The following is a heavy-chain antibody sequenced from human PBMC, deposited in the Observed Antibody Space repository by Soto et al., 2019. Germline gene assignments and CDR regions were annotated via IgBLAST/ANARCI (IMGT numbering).Heavy chain of an antibody. CDR3: AKVGYYYDTSGFYPPAYFQH. V-gene: IGHV3-21*01. CDR2: ISTSSSYI. J-gene: IGHJ1*01. Sequence: GGSLRLSCAASGFTFSSYSMNLVRQAPGKGLEWVSSISTSSSYIYYADSVKGRFTISRDNAKNSLYLQMNSLRAEDTAVYYCAKVGYYYDTSGFYPPAYFQHWGQGTLVTVSS. D-gene: IGHD3-22*01. CDR1: GFTFSSYS.